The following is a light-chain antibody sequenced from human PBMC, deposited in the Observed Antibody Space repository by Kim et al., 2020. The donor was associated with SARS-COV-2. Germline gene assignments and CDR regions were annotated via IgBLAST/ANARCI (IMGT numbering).Light chain of an antibody. CDR3: SSYTSSSGSQ. J-gene: IGLJ1*01. CDR1: STDVGDYNY. Sequence: GQSITIPCSESSTDVGDYNYVSWYQQHPGKAPKLILYDVGNRPSGVSYRFSGSKSGNTASLIISGLQAEDEADYYCSSYTSSSGSQFGTGTKVTVL. V-gene: IGLV2-14*03. CDR2: DVG.